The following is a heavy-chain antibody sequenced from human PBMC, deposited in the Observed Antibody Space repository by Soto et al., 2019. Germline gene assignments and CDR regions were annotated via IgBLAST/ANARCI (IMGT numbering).Heavy chain of an antibody. J-gene: IGHJ3*02. V-gene: IGHV4-4*02. D-gene: IGHD4-17*01. CDR3: ARFMTMVTNLAFDI. CDR1: GGSISSSNW. Sequence: QVQLQESGPGLVKPSGTLSLTCAVSGGSISSSNWWSWVRQPPGKGLEWIGEIYYSGSTNYNPSLQSRVTVSVDKSKNQFSLKLSSVTAADTAVYYCARFMTMVTNLAFDIWGQGTMVTVSS. CDR2: IYYSGST.